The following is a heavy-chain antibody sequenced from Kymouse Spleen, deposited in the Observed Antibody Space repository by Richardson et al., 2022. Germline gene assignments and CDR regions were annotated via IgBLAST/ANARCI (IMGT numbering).Heavy chain of an antibody. J-gene: IGHJ6*02. D-gene: IGHD1-7*01. Sequence: QVQLVESGGGVVQPGRSLRLSCAASGFTFSSYGMHWVRQAPGKGLEWVAVISYDGSNKYYADSVKGRFTISRDNSKNTLYLQMNSLRAEDTAVYYCAKDAGTTHGMDVWGQGTTVTVSS. V-gene: IGHV3-30*18. CDR2: ISYDGSNK. CDR3: AKDAGTTHGMDV. CDR1: GFTFSSYG.